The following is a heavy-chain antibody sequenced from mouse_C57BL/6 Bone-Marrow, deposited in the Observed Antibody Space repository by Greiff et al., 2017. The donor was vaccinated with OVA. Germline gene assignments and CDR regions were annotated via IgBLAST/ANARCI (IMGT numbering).Heavy chain of an antibody. CDR3: TLPDYYGSSYFDY. V-gene: IGHV14-4*01. J-gene: IGHJ2*01. CDR2: IDPENGDT. D-gene: IGHD1-1*01. Sequence: EVQLQQSGAELVRPGASVKLSCTASGFNIKDDYMHWVKQRPEQGLEWIGWIDPENGDTEYASKFQGKATITVDTSSNTAYLQLSSLTSEDTAVYYCTLPDYYGSSYFDYCGQGTTLTVSS. CDR1: GFNIKDDY.